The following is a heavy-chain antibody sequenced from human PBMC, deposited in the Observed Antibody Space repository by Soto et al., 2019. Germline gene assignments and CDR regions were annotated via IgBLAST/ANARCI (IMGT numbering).Heavy chain of an antibody. Sequence: QVQLVQSGAEVKKPGASVKVSCKASGYTFISYGISWVRQAPGQGLEWMGRISAFNGDTNYAHKVQGRVTMTTDAFTSTAYMELRSMRYDDTAVYFGAREDSAVALDYWGQGTLVSVSS. CDR2: ISAFNGDT. J-gene: IGHJ4*02. CDR3: AREDSAVALDY. D-gene: IGHD5-18*01. V-gene: IGHV1-18*01. CDR1: GYTFISYG.